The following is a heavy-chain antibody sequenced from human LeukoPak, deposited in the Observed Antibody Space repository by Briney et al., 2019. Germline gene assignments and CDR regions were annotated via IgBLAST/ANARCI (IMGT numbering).Heavy chain of an antibody. CDR3: ARHGRGYSYGFN. Sequence: SETLSLTCTVSGGSISSSSYYWGWIRQPPGKGLEWIGSIYYSGSTYYNPSLKSRVTISVDTSKNQFSLKLSSVTAADTAVYYCARHGRGYSYGFNWGQGTLVTVSS. D-gene: IGHD5-18*01. CDR2: IYYSGST. V-gene: IGHV4-39*01. J-gene: IGHJ4*02. CDR1: GGSISSSSYY.